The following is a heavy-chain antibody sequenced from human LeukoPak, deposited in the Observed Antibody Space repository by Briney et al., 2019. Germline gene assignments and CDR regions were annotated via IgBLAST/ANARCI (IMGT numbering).Heavy chain of an antibody. CDR2: INPNSGGT. CDR1: GHTLTVHY. CDR3: ARYSGYPAYYMDV. V-gene: IGHV1-2*02. J-gene: IGHJ6*03. Sequence: ASVKVSCKASGHTLTVHYMHWVRQAPGQGLEWMGWINPNSGGTNYAQKFQGRVTMTRDTSISTAYMELSRLRSDDTAVYYCARYSGYPAYYMDVWGKGTTVTISS. D-gene: IGHD5-12*01.